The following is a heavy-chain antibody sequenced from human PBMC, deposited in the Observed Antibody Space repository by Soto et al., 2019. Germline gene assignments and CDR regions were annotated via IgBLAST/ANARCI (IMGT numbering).Heavy chain of an antibody. CDR1: GFTFSSYA. J-gene: IGHJ4*02. V-gene: IGHV3-30-3*01. CDR2: ISYDGSNK. D-gene: IGHD5-18*01. Sequence: GGSLRLSCAASGFTFSSYAMHWVRQAPGKGLEWVAVISYDGSNKYYADSVKGRFTISRDNSKNTLYLQMNSLRAEDTAVYYCARENHGGYSYAGYFDYWGQGTLVTVSS. CDR3: ARENHGGYSYAGYFDY.